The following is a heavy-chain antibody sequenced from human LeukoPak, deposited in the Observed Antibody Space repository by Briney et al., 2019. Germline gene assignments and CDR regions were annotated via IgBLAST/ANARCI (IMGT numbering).Heavy chain of an antibody. V-gene: IGHV3-23*01. J-gene: IGHJ4*02. CDR3: AKVDGYSYGYGGGYGSDY. D-gene: IGHD5-18*01. CDR1: GFTFSSYA. CDR2: ISGSGGST. Sequence: GGSLRLSCAASGFTFSSYAMSWVRQAPGKGLEWASAISGSGGSTYYADSVKGRFTISRDNSKNTLYLQMNSLRAEDTAVYYCAKVDGYSYGYGGGYGSDYWGQGTLVTVSS.